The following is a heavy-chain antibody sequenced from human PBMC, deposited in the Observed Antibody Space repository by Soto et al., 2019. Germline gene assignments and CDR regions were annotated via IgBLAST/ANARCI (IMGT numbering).Heavy chain of an antibody. CDR1: GGSISSGYYY. CDR2: IYYSGST. D-gene: IGHD3-22*01. J-gene: IGHJ4*02. CDR3: AHLYDSSGYCAY. Sequence: PSETLSLTCTVSGGSISSGYYYWSWIRQPPGKGLEWIGYIYYSGSTYYNPSLKSRVTISVDTSKNQFSLKLSSVTAADTAVYYCAHLYDSSGYCAYWGQGTLVTVSS. V-gene: IGHV4-30-4*01.